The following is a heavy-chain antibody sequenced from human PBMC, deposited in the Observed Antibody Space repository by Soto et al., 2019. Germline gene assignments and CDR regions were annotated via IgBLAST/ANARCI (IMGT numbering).Heavy chain of an antibody. D-gene: IGHD6-19*01. J-gene: IGHJ3*02. CDR3: ARDLEGTVAGRAAFGI. V-gene: IGHV4-31*03. CDR2: ISYSGYT. Sequence: QVQLQESGQGLVKPSQTLSLTCTVSGGSIRNDNFYWSYLRQRPGKGLEWIGYISYSGYTYYHPSLMSRVIISVDPSNNQCSLMLNSVTAADTAVYYCARDLEGTVAGRAAFGIWGRGTLVTVSS. CDR1: GGSIRNDNFY.